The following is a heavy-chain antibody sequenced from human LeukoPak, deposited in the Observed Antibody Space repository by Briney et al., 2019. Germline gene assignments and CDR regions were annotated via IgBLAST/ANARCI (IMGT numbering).Heavy chain of an antibody. CDR3: ARCPLVRGVILPWFDP. J-gene: IGHJ5*02. CDR1: GGSISRGGYY. CDR2: IYYSGST. D-gene: IGHD3-10*01. V-gene: IGHV4-31*03. Sequence: SQTLSLTCTVSGGSISRGGYYWRWLRQHPGKGLEWIGYIYYSGSTYYNPSLKSRVSISVDTSKNQFSLKLSSVTAADTAVYYCARCPLVRGVILPWFDPWGQGTLVTVSS.